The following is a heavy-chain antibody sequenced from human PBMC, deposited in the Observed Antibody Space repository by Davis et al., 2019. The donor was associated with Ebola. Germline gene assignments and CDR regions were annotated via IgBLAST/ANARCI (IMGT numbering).Heavy chain of an antibody. CDR3: ATPFY. V-gene: IGHV3-30*07. J-gene: IGHJ4*02. Sequence: ADSVEGRFTISRDNSKNTLYLQMNSLRAEDTAVYYCATPFYWGQGTLVTVSS.